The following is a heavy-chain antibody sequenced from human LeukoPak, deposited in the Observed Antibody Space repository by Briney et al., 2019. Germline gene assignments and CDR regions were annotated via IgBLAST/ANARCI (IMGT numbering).Heavy chain of an antibody. D-gene: IGHD3-10*01. CDR1: GGSISSYC. V-gene: IGHV4-4*07. J-gene: IGHJ3*02. CDR2: IYTSGST. CDR3: ARAPHYYGSGSYARDAFDI. Sequence: PSETLSLTCTVSGGSISSYCWSWIRQPAGKGLEWIGRIYTSGSTNYNPSLKSRVTMSVDTSKNQFSLKLSSVTAADTAVYYCARAPHYYGSGSYARDAFDIWGQGTMVTVSS.